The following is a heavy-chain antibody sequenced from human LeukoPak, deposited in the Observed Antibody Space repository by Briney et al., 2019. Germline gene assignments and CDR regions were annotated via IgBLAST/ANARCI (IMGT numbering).Heavy chain of an antibody. V-gene: IGHV3-9*01. D-gene: IGHD6-13*01. J-gene: IGHJ4*02. CDR3: ARDVTGIAAAGSPDY. CDR2: ISWNGGSI. CDR1: GFTFDDYA. Sequence: PGGSLLLSCAASGFTFDDYAMHWVRQAPGKGLEWVSGISWNGGSIDYTDSVKGRFTISRDNAKNSLYLQMNSLRAEDTAVYYCARDVTGIAAAGSPDYWGQGTLVTVSS.